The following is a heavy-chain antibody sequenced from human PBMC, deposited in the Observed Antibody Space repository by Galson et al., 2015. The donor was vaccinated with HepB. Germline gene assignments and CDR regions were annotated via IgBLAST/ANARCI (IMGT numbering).Heavy chain of an antibody. CDR1: GGTFSSYT. CDR3: ARGSRSTVTLGVYAFDI. V-gene: IGHV1-69*02. Sequence: SVKVSCKASGGTFSSYTISWVRQAPGQGLEWMGRIIPILGIANYAQKFQGRVTITADKSTSTAYMELSSLRSEDTAVYYCARGSRSTVTLGVYAFDIWGQGTMVTVSS. CDR2: IIPILGIA. J-gene: IGHJ3*02. D-gene: IGHD4-17*01.